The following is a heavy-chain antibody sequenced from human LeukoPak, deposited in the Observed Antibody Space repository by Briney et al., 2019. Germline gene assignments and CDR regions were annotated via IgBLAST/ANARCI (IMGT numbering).Heavy chain of an antibody. Sequence: ASVKVSCKASGYTFTGYYMHWVRQAPGQGLEWMGWINPNSGGTNYAQKFQGRVTMTRDTSISTAYMELRSLRSDDTAVYYCARAPAVGATKDYYYMDVWGKGTTVTVSS. CDR3: ARAPAVGATKDYYYMDV. CDR2: INPNSGGT. V-gene: IGHV1-2*02. J-gene: IGHJ6*03. CDR1: GYTFTGYY. D-gene: IGHD1-26*01.